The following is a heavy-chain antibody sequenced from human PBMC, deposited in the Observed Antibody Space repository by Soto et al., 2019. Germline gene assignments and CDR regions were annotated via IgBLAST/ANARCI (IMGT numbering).Heavy chain of an antibody. D-gene: IGHD5-18*01. CDR3: TTDAIQLWTRPDY. CDR1: GFTFSNAW. Sequence: GGSLRLSCAASGFTFSNAWMNWVRQAPGKGLEWVGRIKSKTDGGTTDYAAPVKGRFTISRDDSKNTLYLQMNSLKTEDTAVYYCTTDAIQLWTRPDYWGQGTLVTVSS. V-gene: IGHV3-15*07. J-gene: IGHJ4*02. CDR2: IKSKTDGGTT.